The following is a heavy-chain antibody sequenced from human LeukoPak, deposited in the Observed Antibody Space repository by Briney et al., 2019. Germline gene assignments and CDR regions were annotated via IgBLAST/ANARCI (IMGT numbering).Heavy chain of an antibody. CDR1: GFTFSSYS. D-gene: IGHD6-19*01. CDR2: ISSRSKNV. J-gene: IGHJ4*02. V-gene: IGHV3-21*01. CDR3: ARLRYGGWSITLGFDY. Sequence: GGSLRLSCAASGFTFSSYSMNWIRQAPGKGLEWVSSISSRSKNVWYVNSVKGRFTISRDNARNLLFLQMNSLRAEDTAVYYCARLRYGGWSITLGFDYWGQGTLVTVSS.